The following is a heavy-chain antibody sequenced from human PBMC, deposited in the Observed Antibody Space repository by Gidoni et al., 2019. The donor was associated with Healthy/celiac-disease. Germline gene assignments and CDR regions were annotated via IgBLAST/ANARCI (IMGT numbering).Heavy chain of an antibody. Sequence: QLPLQESGPGLVKPSETLSLTCPVSGGSLSSSSYYWGWIRQPPGKGLEWIGSIYYSGSTYYNPSLKSRVTISVDTSKNQCSLKRSSVTAADTAVYYWARMLVVPALCWFDPWGQGTLVTVSS. CDR2: IYYSGST. CDR3: ARMLVVPALCWFDP. D-gene: IGHD2-2*01. J-gene: IGHJ5*02. V-gene: IGHV4-39*01. CDR1: GGSLSSSSYY.